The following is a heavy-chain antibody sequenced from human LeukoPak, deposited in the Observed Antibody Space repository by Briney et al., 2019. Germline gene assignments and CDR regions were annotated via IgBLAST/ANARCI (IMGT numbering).Heavy chain of an antibody. CDR3: ARDFNWGFDY. J-gene: IGHJ4*02. CDR1: GFTFSSHW. V-gene: IGHV3-7*04. CDR2: IRQDESEK. D-gene: IGHD7-27*01. Sequence: GGSLRLCCAASGFTFSSHWMRWVRQAPGKGLEWVSNIRQDESEKYYVDSLKGRFTISRDNAKNSLYLQMNSLRAEDTAVYYCARDFNWGFDYWGQGTLVAVSS.